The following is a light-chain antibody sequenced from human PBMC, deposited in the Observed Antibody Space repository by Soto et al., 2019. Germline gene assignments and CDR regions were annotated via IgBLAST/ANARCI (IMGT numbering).Light chain of an antibody. CDR3: QQYGSLLFT. J-gene: IGKJ3*01. Sequence: EIVLTQSPGTLSLSPGERATLSCRASQSVSSSYLAWYQQKPGQAPRLLIYGASSRATGIPDRFSGSGSGTDFPLTISSLEPEEFAVYYCQQYGSLLFTFGPGTKVDIK. V-gene: IGKV3-20*01. CDR1: QSVSSSY. CDR2: GAS.